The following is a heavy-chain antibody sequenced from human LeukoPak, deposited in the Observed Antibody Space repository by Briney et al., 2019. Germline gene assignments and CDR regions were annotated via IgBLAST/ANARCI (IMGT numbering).Heavy chain of an antibody. V-gene: IGHV3-48*03. Sequence: GGSLRLSCTASGFTFSNYEMNWVRQAPGKGLEWVSYISSSGSTIYYADSVKGRFTISRDNAKNSLYLQMNSLRAEDTAVYYCAELGITMIGGVWGKGTTVTISS. J-gene: IGHJ6*04. CDR2: ISSSGSTI. CDR1: GFTFSNYE. CDR3: AELGITMIGGV. D-gene: IGHD3-10*02.